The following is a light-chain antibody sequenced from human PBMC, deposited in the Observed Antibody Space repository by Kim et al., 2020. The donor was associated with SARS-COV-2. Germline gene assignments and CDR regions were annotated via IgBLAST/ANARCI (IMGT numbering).Light chain of an antibody. Sequence: QSITSSCTGTSSDVGAYNYVSWYQQHPGKAPKLMIYDVTNRPSGVSNRFSGSKSGNTASLTISGLQAEDEADYYCSSYTRSATCVFGAGTKVTVL. V-gene: IGLV2-14*03. CDR1: SSDVGAYNY. CDR3: SSYTRSATCV. CDR2: DVT. J-gene: IGLJ1*01.